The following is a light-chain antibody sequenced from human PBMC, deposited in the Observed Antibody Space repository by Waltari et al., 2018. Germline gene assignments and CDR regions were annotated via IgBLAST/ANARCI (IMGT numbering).Light chain of an antibody. J-gene: IGKJ1*01. CDR3: QHYVNLPVT. CDR1: QCVGKS. Sequence: EIVLTQSPGTLSFSPGERATLSCRASQCVGKSLAWYQQRPGQAPRLLIYDASTRATGTPGRFSGSGFGTDFSLAISSLEPEDFAVYFCQHYVNLPVTFGQGTKVEI. CDR2: DAS. V-gene: IGKV3-20*01.